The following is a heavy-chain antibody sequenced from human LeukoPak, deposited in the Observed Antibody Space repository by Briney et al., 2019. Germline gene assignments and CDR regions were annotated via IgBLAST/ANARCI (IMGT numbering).Heavy chain of an antibody. V-gene: IGHV4-34*01. D-gene: IGHD3-22*01. Sequence: PSETLSLTCAVYAGSFCGYYWSWIRHPPGKGLEWIGEISHSGSTNYNPSLKSRVTISVDTSKNQFTLKLSSVTAADTAVYYCASGRLMWLFDYWGQGTLVTVSS. CDR3: ASGRLMWLFDY. CDR1: AGSFCGYY. J-gene: IGHJ4*02. CDR2: ISHSGST.